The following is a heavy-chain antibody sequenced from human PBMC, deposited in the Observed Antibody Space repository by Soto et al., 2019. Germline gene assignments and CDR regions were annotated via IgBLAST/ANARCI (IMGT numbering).Heavy chain of an antibody. CDR1: GGSISSGGYY. CDR2: IYYSGST. CDR3: AREPKPQDYYYYYYMDV. Sequence: SETLSLTCTVSGGSISSGGYYWSWIRQHPGKGLEWIGYIYYSGSTYYNPSLKSRVTISVDTSKNQFSLKLSSVTAADTAVYYCAREPKPQDYYYYYYMDVWGKGTTVTVSS. J-gene: IGHJ6*03. V-gene: IGHV4-31*03.